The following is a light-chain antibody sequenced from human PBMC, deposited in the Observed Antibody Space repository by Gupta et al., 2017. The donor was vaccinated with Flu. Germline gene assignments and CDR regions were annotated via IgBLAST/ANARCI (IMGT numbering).Light chain of an antibody. CDR2: EVT. CDR1: SRDLGDYKY. V-gene: IGLV2-8*01. CDR3: SSHTVSDTFV. Sequence: SALTQPPSASGSPGQSITISCTGTSRDLGDYKYVSWHQQHAGKARNLIVYEVTTRPAEVPDRFSVSKSGNTASLTVPGLQAEDEGDYYCSSHTVSDTFVFGTGTAVTVL. J-gene: IGLJ1*01.